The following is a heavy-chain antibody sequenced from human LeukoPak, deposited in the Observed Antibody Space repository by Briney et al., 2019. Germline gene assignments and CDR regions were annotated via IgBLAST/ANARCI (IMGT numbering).Heavy chain of an antibody. Sequence: GGSLRLSCAASGFTFSNAWMNWVRQAPGKGLEWVGRIKSKTDGGTTDYAAPVKGRFTISRDDSKNTLYLQMNSLKTEDTAVYYCTTREIVGATDYDYWGQGTLVTVSS. CDR2: IKSKTDGGTT. V-gene: IGHV3-15*07. J-gene: IGHJ4*02. CDR1: GFTFSNAW. D-gene: IGHD1-26*01. CDR3: TTREIVGATDYDY.